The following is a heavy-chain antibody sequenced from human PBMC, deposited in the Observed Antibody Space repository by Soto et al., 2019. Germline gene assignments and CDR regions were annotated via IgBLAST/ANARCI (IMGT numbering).Heavy chain of an antibody. D-gene: IGHD4-17*01. Sequence: ASVKVSCKASGYTFTGYYMHWVRQAPGQGLEWMGWINPNSGGTNYAQKFQGRVTMTRDTSISTAYMELSRLRYDDTAVYYCARATVVTDDAFDIWGQGTMVTVSS. J-gene: IGHJ3*02. CDR2: INPNSGGT. CDR1: GYTFTGYY. CDR3: ARATVVTDDAFDI. V-gene: IGHV1-2*02.